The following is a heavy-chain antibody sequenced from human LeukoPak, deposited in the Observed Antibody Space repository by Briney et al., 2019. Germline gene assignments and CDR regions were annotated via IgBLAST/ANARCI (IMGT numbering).Heavy chain of an antibody. D-gene: IGHD3-3*01. V-gene: IGHV3-43*02. J-gene: IGHJ4*02. CDR2: VTGDGSST. CDR1: GFTFEDYA. Sequence: PGGSLRLSCAASGFTFEDYAMHWVRQAPGKGLEWVSFVTGDGSSTYYADSVKGRFTISRDNSKNSLFLQMNRLRVEDTAVYYCARPRYYDFWSVPRGGFGYWGQGTLVTVSS. CDR3: ARPRYYDFWSVPRGGFGY.